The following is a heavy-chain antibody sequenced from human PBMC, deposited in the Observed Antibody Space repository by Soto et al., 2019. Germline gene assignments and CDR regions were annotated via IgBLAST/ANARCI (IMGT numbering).Heavy chain of an antibody. V-gene: IGHV2-5*01. J-gene: IGHJ6*02. CDR3: AHRNRRNLAGVYYPPPLGMDV. Sequence: SGPTLVNPTQTLTLTCTFSGFSLSTSGVGVGWIRQPPGKALEWLALIYWNDDKSYSPSLKSRLTITKDTSKNQVVLTMTNMDPVDTATYYCAHRNRRNLAGVYYPPPLGMDVWGQGTTVTVSS. D-gene: IGHD3-3*01. CDR1: GFSLSTSGVG. CDR2: IYWNDDK.